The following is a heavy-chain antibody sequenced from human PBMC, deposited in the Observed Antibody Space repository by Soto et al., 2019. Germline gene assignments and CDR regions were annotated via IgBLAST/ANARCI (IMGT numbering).Heavy chain of an antibody. Sequence: QVQLQESGPGLVKPSETLSLTCTVSGGSISSYHWSWIRQPPGKGLEWIGYIYYSGGTNYNPSLKSRVTRSVDTSKNQFSLMLSSVTAADTAVYYCARQVGYYFDYWGQGTLVIVSS. V-gene: IGHV4-59*08. D-gene: IGHD1-26*01. CDR1: GGSISSYH. J-gene: IGHJ4*02. CDR3: ARQVGYYFDY. CDR2: IYYSGGT.